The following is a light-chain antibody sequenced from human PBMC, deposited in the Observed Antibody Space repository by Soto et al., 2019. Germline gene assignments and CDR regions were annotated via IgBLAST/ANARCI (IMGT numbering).Light chain of an antibody. Sequence: DIQMTQSPSTLSASVGDRVTITCRASQTISSWLAWYQQNPGKAPKLLIYAASTLQSGVPSRFSGSGSGTEFTLTISSLQPGDFATYYCQQSYTIPWTFGQGTKVDIK. CDR2: AAS. CDR3: QQSYTIPWT. J-gene: IGKJ1*01. CDR1: QTISSW. V-gene: IGKV1-39*01.